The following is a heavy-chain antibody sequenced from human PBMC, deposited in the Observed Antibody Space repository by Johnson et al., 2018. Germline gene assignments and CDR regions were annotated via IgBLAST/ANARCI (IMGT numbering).Heavy chain of an antibody. CDR3: AKDGPGRVGPPRRAFDI. V-gene: IGHV3-30*18. CDR1: GFTFSSNG. D-gene: IGHD2-15*01. J-gene: IGHJ3*02. Sequence: QVQLVESGGGVVQPGRSLRLSCAASGFTFSSNGMHWARQAPGKGLDWVAVISYDGSNEYYADSVKGRFTISRDNSKNTLYLQMNSLRAEDTAVYYCAKDGPGRVGPPRRAFDIWGQGTMVTVSS. CDR2: ISYDGSNE.